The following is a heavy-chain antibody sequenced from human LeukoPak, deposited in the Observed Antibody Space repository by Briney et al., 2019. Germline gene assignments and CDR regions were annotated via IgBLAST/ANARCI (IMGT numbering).Heavy chain of an antibody. D-gene: IGHD3-22*01. J-gene: IGHJ4*02. CDR2: IYHSGST. V-gene: IGHV4-30-2*01. CDR1: GGSISSGGYS. Sequence: SETLPLTCAVSGGSISSGGYSWSWIRQPPGKGLEWIGYIYHSGSTYYNPSLKSRVTISVDRSKNQFSLKLSSVTAADTAVYYCARAFYDSSGYYFDYWGQGTLVTVSS. CDR3: ARAFYDSSGYYFDY.